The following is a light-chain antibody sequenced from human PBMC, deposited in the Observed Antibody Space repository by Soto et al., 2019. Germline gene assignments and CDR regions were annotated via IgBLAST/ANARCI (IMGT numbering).Light chain of an antibody. J-gene: IGLJ3*02. V-gene: IGLV2-11*01. Sequence: QSALTQPRSVSGSPGQSVTISCTGTTGDVGAYNFVSWYQLYPGKAPKLMLYDADKRPLGVPDRFSASKSGNTASLTISGLQAEDEADYHCCSYAGSFTWVFGGGTKLTVL. CDR2: DAD. CDR3: CSYAGSFTWV. CDR1: TGDVGAYNF.